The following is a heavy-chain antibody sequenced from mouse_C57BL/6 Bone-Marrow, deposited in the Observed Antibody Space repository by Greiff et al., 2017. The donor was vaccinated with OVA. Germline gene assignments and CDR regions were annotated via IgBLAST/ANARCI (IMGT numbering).Heavy chain of an antibody. CDR2: IDPSDSYT. J-gene: IGHJ3*01. CDR3: AGYDGGAWFAY. CDR1: GYTFTSYW. V-gene: IGHV1-50*01. Sequence: QVQLQQPGAELVKPGASVKLSCKASGYTFTSYWMQWVKQRPGQGLEWIGEIDPSDSYTNYNQKFKGKATLTVDTSSSTAYMQLSSLTSEDSAVYYCAGYDGGAWFAYWGQGTLVTVSA. D-gene: IGHD2-2*01.